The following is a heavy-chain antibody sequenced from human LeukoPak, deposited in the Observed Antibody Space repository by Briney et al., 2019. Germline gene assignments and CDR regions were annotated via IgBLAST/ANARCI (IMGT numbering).Heavy chain of an antibody. CDR1: EGTFNIYA. CDR2: IIPIFGTA. V-gene: IGHV1-69*13. D-gene: IGHD6-19*01. CDR3: ARDGIGSGWYGSIDY. Sequence: GASVNVSCKASEGTFNIYAISWVRQAPGQGLEWMGGIIPIFGTANYAQKFQGRVTITADESTSTAYMELSSLRSEDTAVYYCARDGIGSGWYGSIDYWGQGTLVTVSS. J-gene: IGHJ4*02.